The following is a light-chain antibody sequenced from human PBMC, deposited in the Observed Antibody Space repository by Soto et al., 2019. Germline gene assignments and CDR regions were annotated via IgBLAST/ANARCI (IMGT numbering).Light chain of an antibody. V-gene: IGLV2-14*01. CDR1: SSDVGAYNF. CDR2: EVN. Sequence: QSALTQPDSVSGSPGQSITISCTGTSSDVGAYNFVSWYQQYPGKAPKVMIYEVNNRPSGVSNRFSGSKSGNTASLTISGLQAEDEADYYCSSFTRSSTYVFGSGTKV. J-gene: IGLJ1*01. CDR3: SSFTRSSTYV.